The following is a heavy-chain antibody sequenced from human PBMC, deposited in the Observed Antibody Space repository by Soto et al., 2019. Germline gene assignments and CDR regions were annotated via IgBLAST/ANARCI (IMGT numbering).Heavy chain of an antibody. CDR2: ISWNSGNI. V-gene: IGHV3-9*01. CDR3: ARGARLVRRTIKYYYYSYGMDV. CDR1: GFIFNDYA. J-gene: IGHJ6*02. Sequence: EVQLVESGGGLVQPGRSLRLSCEVSGFIFNDYAMHWVRQAPGKGLEWVSTISWNSGNIGYADSVKGRFTTSRDNARNSLYLQMNSLRPEDTALYYCARGARLVRRTIKYYYYSYGMDVWGQGTTVTVSS. D-gene: IGHD6-19*01.